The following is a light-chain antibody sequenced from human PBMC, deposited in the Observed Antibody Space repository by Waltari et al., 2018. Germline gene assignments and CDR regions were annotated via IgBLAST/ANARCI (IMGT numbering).Light chain of an antibody. CDR3: QQSSIFPWT. Sequence: EVVLTQSPAFRSVTLKEQLTIPCQASQSISSSLHWFQQKPDQSPKLLIKYASQSISGVPSRFSGSGSGTDFTLTITSLETEDAATYYCQQSSIFPWTFGQGTKVEIK. CDR2: YAS. CDR1: QSISSS. J-gene: IGKJ1*01. V-gene: IGKV6-21*02.